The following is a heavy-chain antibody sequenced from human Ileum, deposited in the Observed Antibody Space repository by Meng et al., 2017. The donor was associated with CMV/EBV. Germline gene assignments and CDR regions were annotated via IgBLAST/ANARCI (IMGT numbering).Heavy chain of an antibody. CDR2: ISYSGRT. D-gene: IGHD2-8*02. J-gene: IGHJ4*02. V-gene: IGHV4-4*01. Sequence: CAVSGDYISTQYWWSWVRQPPGKGLEGIGEISYSGRTKDTPYLKSRVTISVDKTKNHFSLKVTSVTAADTGVYFCARSPGYWSLDYWGQGTLVTVSS. CDR1: GDYISTQYW. CDR3: ARSPGYWSLDY.